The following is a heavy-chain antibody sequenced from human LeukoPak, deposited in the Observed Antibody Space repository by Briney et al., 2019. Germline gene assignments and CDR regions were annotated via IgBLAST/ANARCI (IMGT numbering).Heavy chain of an antibody. CDR2: IYHSGGT. J-gene: IGHJ4*02. Sequence: SETLSLTCAVSGFSISSGYYWGWIRPSPGKGLEWIGSIYHSGGTCYNPSLQSRVTISLDTSKNYFSLSLSSMTAADTAVYYCARLEYSSSWVDYWGQGTLVTVSS. CDR3: ARLEYSSSWVDY. CDR1: GFSISSGYY. D-gene: IGHD6-6*01. V-gene: IGHV4-38-2*01.